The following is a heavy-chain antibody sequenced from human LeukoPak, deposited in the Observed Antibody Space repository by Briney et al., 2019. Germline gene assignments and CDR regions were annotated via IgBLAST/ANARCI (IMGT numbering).Heavy chain of an antibody. CDR2: IGSTGSDR. J-gene: IGHJ5*02. CDR3: AKEYSKYYYDSSGYPLRFDP. Sequence: PGGSLRLSCAASGFSFSSYGINWVRRAPGKGLEWVSSIGSTGSDRYYAESVKGRFTISRDNSKNTLYLQMNSLRAEDTAVYYCAKEYSKYYYDSSGYPLRFDPWGQGTLVTVSS. CDR1: GFSFSSYG. V-gene: IGHV3-21*01. D-gene: IGHD3-22*01.